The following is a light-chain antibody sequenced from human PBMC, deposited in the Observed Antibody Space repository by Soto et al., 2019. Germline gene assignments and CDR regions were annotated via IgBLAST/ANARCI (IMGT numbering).Light chain of an antibody. V-gene: IGKV3-11*01. CDR1: QSINTK. CDR3: QQRSLGT. CDR2: GAS. J-gene: IGKJ3*01. Sequence: EIVITQSPATLSVSPGEGATFSCRASQSINTKIAWYQQKPGQAPRLLIYGASNRATGIPARFSGSGSGTDFTLTISGLEPEDVAVYYCQQRSLGTFGPGTKVDIK.